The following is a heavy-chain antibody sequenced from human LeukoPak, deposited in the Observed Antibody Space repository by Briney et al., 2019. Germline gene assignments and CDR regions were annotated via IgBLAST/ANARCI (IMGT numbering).Heavy chain of an antibody. CDR3: ATRHEYSYPY. J-gene: IGHJ4*02. V-gene: IGHV3-64*02. CDR1: GFTFYNYA. CDR2: IGGNGDTS. D-gene: IGHD5-18*01. Sequence: PGRSLRLSCAASGFTFYNYAMHWVLQAPGKGLEYVSAIGGNGDTSYYADSVKGRFTISRDNSKNTVYLQLGSLRTEDMAVYYCATRHEYSYPYWGQGTLVTVSS.